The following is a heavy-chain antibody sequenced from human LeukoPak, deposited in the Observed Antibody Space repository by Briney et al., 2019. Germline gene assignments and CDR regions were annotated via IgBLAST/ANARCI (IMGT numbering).Heavy chain of an antibody. CDR2: ISYDGSNK. V-gene: IGHV3-30*18. CDR1: GFTFSSYG. CDR3: AKDGKQWLGVDAFDI. J-gene: IGHJ3*02. Sequence: GGSLRLSCAASGFTFSSYGMHWVRQAPGKGLEWVAVISYDGSNKYYADSVKGRFTISRDNSKNTLYLQMNSLRAEDTAVYYCAKDGKQWLGVDAFDIWGQGTMVTVSS. D-gene: IGHD6-19*01.